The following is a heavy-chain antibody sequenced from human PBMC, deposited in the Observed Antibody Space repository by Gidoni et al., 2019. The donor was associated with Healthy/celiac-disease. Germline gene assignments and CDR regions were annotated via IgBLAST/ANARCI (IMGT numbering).Heavy chain of an antibody. CDR3: TSAGYSSSWYALGFDY. CDR1: GFTFGDYA. Sequence: EVQLVESGGGLVKPGRSLSLSCTASGFTFGDYAMSWFRQAPGKGLEWVGFIRSKAYGGTTEYAASVKGRFTISRDDSKSIAYLQMNSLKTEDTAVYYCTSAGYSSSWYALGFDYWGQGTLVTVSS. J-gene: IGHJ4*02. CDR2: IRSKAYGGTT. D-gene: IGHD6-13*01. V-gene: IGHV3-49*05.